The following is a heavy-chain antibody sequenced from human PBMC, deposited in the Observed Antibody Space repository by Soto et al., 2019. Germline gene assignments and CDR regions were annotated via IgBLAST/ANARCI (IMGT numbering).Heavy chain of an antibody. CDR2: INHSGST. CDR3: LRGQLLHFHYVILL. D-gene: IGHD3-16*01. V-gene: IGHV4-34*01. J-gene: IGHJ4*02. CDR1: GGSFSGYY. Sequence: SETLSLTCAVYGGSFSGYYWSWIRQPPGKGLEWIGEINHSGSTNYNPSLKSRVTISVDTSKNQFSLKLSSVTAADTAVYYCLRGQLLHFHYVILLWGQRSLDTGSS.